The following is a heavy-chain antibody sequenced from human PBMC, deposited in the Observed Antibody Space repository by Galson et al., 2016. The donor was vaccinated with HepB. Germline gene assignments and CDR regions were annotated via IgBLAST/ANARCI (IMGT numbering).Heavy chain of an antibody. CDR2: ITPGSTYT. V-gene: IGHV3-21*01. Sequence: SLRLSCAASGFTFNMYTMTWVRQAPGKGLEWVSSITPGSTYTHFADSVKGRFTISRDDAENSLYLHMNSLRAEDTALYYCARVVTPMAAANRGFGSWGQGTQVAVSS. D-gene: IGHD6-13*01. J-gene: IGHJ5*02. CDR1: GFTFNMYT. CDR3: ARVVTPMAAANRGFGS.